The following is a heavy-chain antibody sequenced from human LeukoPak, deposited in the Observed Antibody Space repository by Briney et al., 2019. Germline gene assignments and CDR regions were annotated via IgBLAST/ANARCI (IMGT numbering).Heavy chain of an antibody. J-gene: IGHJ6*03. CDR2: IKPDGREK. CDR1: GFTFSSYS. CDR3: AREWTRGGFSNYYIDI. Sequence: GGSLRLSCAASGFTFSSYSMNWVRQAPGKGLEWVANIKPDGREKTHLDSVTGRFTISRDNAKNSLSLQMNSLRAEDTAVYYCAREWTRGGFSNYYIDIWGEGTTVTVSS. V-gene: IGHV3-7*01. D-gene: IGHD3/OR15-3a*01.